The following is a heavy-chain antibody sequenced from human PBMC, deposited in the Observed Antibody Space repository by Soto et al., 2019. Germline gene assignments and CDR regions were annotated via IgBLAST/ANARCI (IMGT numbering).Heavy chain of an antibody. CDR3: ARHYGDYYYYGMDV. Sequence: GGSLRLSCAASGFTFSSYWMHWVRQAPGKGLVWVSRINSDGSSTSYADSVKGRFTISRDNAKNTLYLQMNSLRAEDTAVYYCARHYGDYYYYGMDVWGQGTTVTVSS. CDR2: INSDGSST. CDR1: GFTFSSYW. J-gene: IGHJ6*02. V-gene: IGHV3-74*01. D-gene: IGHD4-17*01.